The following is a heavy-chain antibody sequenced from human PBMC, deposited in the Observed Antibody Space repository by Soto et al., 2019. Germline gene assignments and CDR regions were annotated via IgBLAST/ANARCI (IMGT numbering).Heavy chain of an antibody. J-gene: IGHJ6*02. CDR1: GGTFSSYA. V-gene: IGHV1-69*06. Sequence: ASVKVSCKASGGTFSSYAISWVRQAPGQGLEWMGGIIPIFGTANHAQKFQGRVTITADKSASTAYMELSSLRSEDTAVYYCATTDSSGYFWIGVYYGMDVWGQGTTVTVSS. CDR2: IIPIFGTA. D-gene: IGHD3-22*01. CDR3: ATTDSSGYFWIGVYYGMDV.